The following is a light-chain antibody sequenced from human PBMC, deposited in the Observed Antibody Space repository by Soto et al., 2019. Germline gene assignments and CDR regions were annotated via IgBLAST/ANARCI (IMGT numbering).Light chain of an antibody. CDR2: GAS. Sequence: EIVMTQSPATQSVSPGERVTLSCSASQNINNNLAWYQQKPGQAPRLLIYGASTRATGTPTRFSGSGSGTEFTLTISSLQSEDFAAYSCQQYNDWPLLFGQGTRLEI. CDR1: QNINNN. V-gene: IGKV3-15*01. J-gene: IGKJ5*01. CDR3: QQYNDWPLL.